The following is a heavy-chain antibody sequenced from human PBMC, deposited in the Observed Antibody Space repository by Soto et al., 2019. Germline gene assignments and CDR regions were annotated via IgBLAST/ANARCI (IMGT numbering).Heavy chain of an antibody. CDR1: GFSLSTSGMC. J-gene: IGHJ6*02. CDR3: ARIPRVQTLGPRYSSYGMDF. Sequence: ASGPTLVNPTQTLTLTCTFSGFSLSTSGMCVSWIRQPPGKALEWLALIDWDDDKYYSTFLKTRLTISKDTSKNQVVLTLTNMDPVDTATYYCARIPRVQTLGPRYSSYGMDFWGQGTTVTLSS. CDR2: IDWDDDK. V-gene: IGHV2-70*01.